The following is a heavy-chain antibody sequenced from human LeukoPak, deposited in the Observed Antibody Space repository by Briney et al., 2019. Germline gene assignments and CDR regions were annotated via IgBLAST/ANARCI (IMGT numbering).Heavy chain of an antibody. CDR1: GFTVSSNY. J-gene: IGHJ4*02. D-gene: IGHD3-10*01. CDR3: VKLKGWYGEGYFDY. V-gene: IGHV3-53*01. CDR2: IYSGGTT. Sequence: PGGSLRLSCAASGFTVSSNYMSWVRQPPGKGLEWVPVIYSGGTTFYADSVKGRFTISRDNSKNTLYLQMNSLRADDTAVYYCVKLKGWYGEGYFDYWGQGTVVAVSS.